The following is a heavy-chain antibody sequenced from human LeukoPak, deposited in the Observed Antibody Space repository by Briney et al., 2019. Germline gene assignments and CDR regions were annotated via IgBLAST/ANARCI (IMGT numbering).Heavy chain of an antibody. CDR1: GFTFSNLW. V-gene: IGHV3-7*03. CDR2: IKQDGSEK. Sequence: PGRSLRLSCAASGFTFSNLWMSWVRQAPVKGLKWVANIKQDGSEKYYVDSVKGRFTISRDNAQNSLYLQMNSLRAEDTAIYYCATSTAAAGTDWGQGTLVTVSS. J-gene: IGHJ4*02. CDR3: ATSTAAAGTD. D-gene: IGHD6-13*01.